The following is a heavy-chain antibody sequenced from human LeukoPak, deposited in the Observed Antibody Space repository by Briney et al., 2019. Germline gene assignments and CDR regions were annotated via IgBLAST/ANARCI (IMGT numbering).Heavy chain of an antibody. CDR2: IKSKTDGGTT. D-gene: IGHD5-18*01. CDR3: TTDGGYSYGPRKLIDY. J-gene: IGHJ4*02. Sequence: GGSLRLSCAASGFTFSDAWVSWVRQAPGKGLEWVGRIKSKTDGGTTDYAAPVKGRFTISRDDSKNTLYLQMNSLKTEDTAVYYCTTDGGYSYGPRKLIDYWGQGTLVTVSS. CDR1: GFTFSDAW. V-gene: IGHV3-15*01.